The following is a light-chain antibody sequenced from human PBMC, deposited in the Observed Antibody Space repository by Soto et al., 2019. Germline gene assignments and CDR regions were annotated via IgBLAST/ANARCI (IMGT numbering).Light chain of an antibody. Sequence: EIVLTQSPATLSLSPGERATLSCRASQSVSSYLAWYQQKPGQAPRLLIYDASNRATGIPARFSGSGSGTDFTLTISSLEPEDFAVYCCQQCRNCLFTILSGT. CDR2: DAS. V-gene: IGKV3-11*01. CDR1: QSVSSY. J-gene: IGKJ3*01. CDR3: QQCRNCLFT.